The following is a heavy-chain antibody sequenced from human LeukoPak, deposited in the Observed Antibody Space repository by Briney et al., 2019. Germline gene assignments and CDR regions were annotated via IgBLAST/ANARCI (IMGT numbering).Heavy chain of an antibody. CDR2: ISFSGDNT. D-gene: IGHD6-13*01. J-gene: IGHJ4*02. CDR1: GFTFRDSA. CDR3: ARDISSSWYGHFDN. V-gene: IGHV3-23*01. Sequence: LPGGSLRLSCAASGFTFRDSAMSWVRQAPGKGLEWVSLISFSGDNTYYTDSVKGRFTISRDNSKDTLYLQMNSLRDEDTAVYYCARDISSSWYGHFDNWGQGTLVTVSS.